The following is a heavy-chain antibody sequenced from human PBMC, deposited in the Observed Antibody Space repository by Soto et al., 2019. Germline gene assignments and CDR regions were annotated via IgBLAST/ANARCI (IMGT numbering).Heavy chain of an antibody. CDR2: IIPIFGTA. V-gene: IGHV1-69*06. J-gene: IGHJ6*02. CDR3: AREGPDWGHIAAAGITGGDYYYGMDV. CDR1: GGTFSSYA. D-gene: IGHD6-13*01. Sequence: QVQLVQSGAEVKKPGSSVKVSCKASGGTFSSYAISWVRQAPGQGLEWMGGIIPIFGTANYAQKFQGRVTITADKSTSTAYMELSSLRSEDTAVYYCAREGPDWGHIAAAGITGGDYYYGMDVWGQGTTVTVSS.